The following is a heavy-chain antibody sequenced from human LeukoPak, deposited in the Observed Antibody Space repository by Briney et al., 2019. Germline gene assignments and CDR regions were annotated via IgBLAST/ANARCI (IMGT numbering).Heavy chain of an antibody. D-gene: IGHD2-21*01. Sequence: PGGSLRLSCAASGFTFSSYSMNWVRQAPGKGLEWVSYISSSSSTIYYADSVKGRFTVSRDNAKNSLYLQMNSLRAEDTAVYYCARGNGHRDGWCPFDYWGQGTLVTVSS. CDR2: ISSSSSTI. CDR3: ARGNGHRDGWCPFDY. CDR1: GFTFSSYS. V-gene: IGHV3-48*04. J-gene: IGHJ4*02.